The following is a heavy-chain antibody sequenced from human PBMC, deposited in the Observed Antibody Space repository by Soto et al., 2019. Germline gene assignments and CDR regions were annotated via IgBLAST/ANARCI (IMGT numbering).Heavy chain of an antibody. Sequence: ASVKVSCKASGYTFSTYATHWVRQAPGQRLEWMGWINAANGNTKYSQKFQGRLTITRDTSARTAYMELNSLRSEDTAVYYCARDLGYCTSTSCYATGGGMDVWGQGTTVTVSS. CDR1: GYTFSTYA. CDR3: ARDLGYCTSTSCYATGGGMDV. V-gene: IGHV1-3*01. CDR2: INAANGNT. J-gene: IGHJ6*02. D-gene: IGHD2-2*01.